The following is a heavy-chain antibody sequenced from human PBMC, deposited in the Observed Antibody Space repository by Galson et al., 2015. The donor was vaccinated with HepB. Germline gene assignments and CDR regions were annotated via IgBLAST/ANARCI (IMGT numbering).Heavy chain of an antibody. Sequence: SLRLSCAAPGFSFTSHSMNWVRQAPGEGLEWVTYISSGGTKYYADSVKGRFTISRDNVKKSMYLHMSSLRVEDTAVYYCARNPASYDYYNMDVWGQGTTVTVSS. D-gene: IGHD2/OR15-2a*01. CDR1: GFSFTSHS. V-gene: IGHV3-48*01. CDR2: ISSGGTK. CDR3: ARNPASYDYYNMDV. J-gene: IGHJ6*02.